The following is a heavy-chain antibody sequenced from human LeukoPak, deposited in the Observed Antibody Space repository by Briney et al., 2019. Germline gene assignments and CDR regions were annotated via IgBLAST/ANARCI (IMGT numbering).Heavy chain of an antibody. CDR2: ISSSSSTI. CDR1: GFTFSSYS. Sequence: PGGSLRLPCAASGFTFSSYSMNWVRQAPGKGLEWVSYISSSSSTIYYADSVKGRFTISRDNSKNTLYLQMNSLRAEDTAVYYCARGRGGDYGGNSGHFDYWGQGTLVTVSS. CDR3: ARGRGGDYGGNSGHFDY. V-gene: IGHV3-48*01. D-gene: IGHD4-23*01. J-gene: IGHJ4*02.